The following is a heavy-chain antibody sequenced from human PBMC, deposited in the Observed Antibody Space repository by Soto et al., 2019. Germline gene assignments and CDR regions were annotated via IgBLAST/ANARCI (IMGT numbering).Heavy chain of an antibody. Sequence: PGGSLRLSCEASGLNLTTYAVFWVRQAPGKGLECISAISGSGAKTYYADSVKGRFTISRDDSKNMLFLHMNSLRVEDTATYYCAKDHKYWAAAGIIWGQGTQVTVSS. J-gene: IGHJ4*02. CDR1: GLNLTTYA. CDR3: AKDHKYWAAAGII. CDR2: ISGSGAKT. V-gene: IGHV3-23*01. D-gene: IGHD6-13*01.